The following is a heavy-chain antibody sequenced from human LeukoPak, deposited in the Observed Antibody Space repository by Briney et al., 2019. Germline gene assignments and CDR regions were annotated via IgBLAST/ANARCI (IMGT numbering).Heavy chain of an antibody. CDR3: ARSMVRGVSRGYYYGMDV. Sequence: GGSLRLSCTASGFTFKSYWMHWVRQAPGKGLEWVSSISSSSSYKDYADSVKGRFTISRDNAKNSLYLQMNSLRAEDTAVYYCARSMVRGVSRGYYYGMDVWGQGTTVTVSS. J-gene: IGHJ6*02. D-gene: IGHD3-10*01. V-gene: IGHV3-21*01. CDR1: GFTFKSYW. CDR2: ISSSSSYK.